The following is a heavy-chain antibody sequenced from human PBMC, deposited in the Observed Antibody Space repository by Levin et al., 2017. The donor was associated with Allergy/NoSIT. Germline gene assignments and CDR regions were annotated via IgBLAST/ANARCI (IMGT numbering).Heavy chain of an antibody. CDR2: IKSQAAGGTT. CDR1: GLIFSDAW. CDR3: SKEIQGGLDY. Sequence: SCVASGLIFSDAWMHWHRQVPGKGLQWVGRIKSQAAGGTTHYAAPVKDRFTISRDDSKNTLFLQMDSLNTEDTALYYCSKEIQGGLDYWGQGTLVTVSS. J-gene: IGHJ4*02. D-gene: IGHD5-18*01. V-gene: IGHV3-15*01.